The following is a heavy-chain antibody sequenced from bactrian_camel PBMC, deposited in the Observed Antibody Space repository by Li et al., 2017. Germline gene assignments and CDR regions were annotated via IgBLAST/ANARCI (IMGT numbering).Heavy chain of an antibody. CDR3: AARHCHSNSYTNIYY. Sequence: HVQLVESGGGSVQAGGSLRLSCVASGCTASSYCMGWFRQAPGKEREGVASITGGGNPFYVDAVKGRFTISHANAENTVYLQMNSLKPEDTANYFCAARHCHSNSYTNIYYRGQGTQVTVS. CDR1: GCTASSYC. D-gene: IGHD2*01. J-gene: IGHJ4*01. CDR2: ITGGGNP. V-gene: IGHV3S53*01.